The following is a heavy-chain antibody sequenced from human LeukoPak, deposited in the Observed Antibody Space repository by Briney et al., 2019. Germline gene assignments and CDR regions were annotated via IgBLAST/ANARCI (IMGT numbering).Heavy chain of an antibody. CDR2: INPNSGGT. CDR3: ATLGDYYDSSGYYHY. D-gene: IGHD3-22*01. J-gene: IGHJ4*02. V-gene: IGHV1-2*02. CDR1: GYTFTGYY. Sequence: ASVKVSCKASGYTFTGYYMHWVRQAPGQGLEWMGWINPNSGGTNYAQKFQGRVTMTRDTSISTAYMELSRLRSDDTAVYYCATLGDYYDSSGYYHYWGQGTLVTVSS.